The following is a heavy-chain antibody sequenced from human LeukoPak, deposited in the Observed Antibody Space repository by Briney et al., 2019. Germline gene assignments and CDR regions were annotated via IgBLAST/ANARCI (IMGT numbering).Heavy chain of an antibody. CDR2: INAGNGNT. CDR3: ARRITMVRGVMGGWFDP. CDR1: GYTFTSYA. D-gene: IGHD3-10*01. V-gene: IGHV1-3*01. J-gene: IGHJ5*02. Sequence: ASVKVSCKASGYTFTSYAMHWVRQAPGQRLEWMGWINAGNGNTKYSQKFQGRVTITRDTSASTAYMELSSLRSEGTAVYYCARRITMVRGVMGGWFDPWGQGTLVTVSS.